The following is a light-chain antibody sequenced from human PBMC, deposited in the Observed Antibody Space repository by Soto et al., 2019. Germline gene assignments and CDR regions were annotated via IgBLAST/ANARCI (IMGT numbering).Light chain of an antibody. CDR3: QHYNSYSRA. V-gene: IGKV1-5*01. Sequence: DVQMTQSPSTLSASVGDRVTMTCRASEIINDWLAWYQQKPGQAPKLLIYDASTLESGVPGRFSGSGVGTHFTLTSSGLQPEDVATYHCQHYNSYSRAFGQGTKVEI. CDR1: EIINDW. J-gene: IGKJ1*01. CDR2: DAS.